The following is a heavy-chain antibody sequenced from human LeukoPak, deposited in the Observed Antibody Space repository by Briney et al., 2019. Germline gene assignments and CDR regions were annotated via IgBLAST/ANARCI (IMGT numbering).Heavy chain of an antibody. CDR1: AFTFTRNA. Sequence: GGSLRLSCAASAFTFTRNAMNWVRQAPGKGLEWLSAMSANGGTMCYADSVKGRFTISRDNTKNTLYLQMNSLRAEDTAVYYCAKAQGYYDYWGQGALVTVSS. V-gene: IGHV3-23*01. J-gene: IGHJ4*02. CDR3: AKAQGYYDY. CDR2: MSANGGTM.